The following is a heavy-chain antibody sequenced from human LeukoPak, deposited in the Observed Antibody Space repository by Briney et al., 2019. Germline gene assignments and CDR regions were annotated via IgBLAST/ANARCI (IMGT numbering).Heavy chain of an antibody. CDR3: AKEPLYCGGDCYEPFDY. CDR1: GFTFSSYA. J-gene: IGHJ4*02. V-gene: IGHV3-23*01. CDR2: ISGSGGTT. D-gene: IGHD2-21*02. Sequence: GGSLRLSCAASGFTFSSYAMTWVRQAPGKGLEWVSAISGSGGTTYYADSVKGRFTISRDNSKNTLYLQMNSLRAEDTAVYYCAKEPLYCGGDCYEPFDYWGQGTLVTVPS.